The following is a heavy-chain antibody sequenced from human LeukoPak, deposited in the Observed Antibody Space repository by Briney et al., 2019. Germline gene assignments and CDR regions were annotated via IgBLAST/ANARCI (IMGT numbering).Heavy chain of an antibody. Sequence: GGSLRLSCVGSGFTFSSYSMNWVRQAPGKGLEWVSYISSSGTAIHYADSVKGRFTISRDNAKNSLYLQMNSLRAEDTAVYYCAREGVLDYGDHYGPFDYWGQGTLVTVSS. CDR1: GFTFSSYS. CDR2: ISSSGTAI. D-gene: IGHD4-17*01. J-gene: IGHJ4*02. V-gene: IGHV3-48*04. CDR3: AREGVLDYGDHYGPFDY.